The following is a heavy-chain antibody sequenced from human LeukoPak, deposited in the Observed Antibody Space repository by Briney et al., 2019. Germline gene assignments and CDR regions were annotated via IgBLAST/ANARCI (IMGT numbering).Heavy chain of an antibody. CDR2: ISGRSNVI. D-gene: IGHD2-21*01. Sequence: GGSLRLSCAASGFTFSNYSMNWVRQAPGKGLEWVSYISGRSNVIYYAESVKGRFTISRDNARNSLYLQMSSLRGEDTAFYYCARGRAGVIGFDVWAKGQWSP. CDR1: GFTFSNYS. V-gene: IGHV3-48*01. CDR3: ARGRAGVIGFDV. J-gene: IGHJ3*01.